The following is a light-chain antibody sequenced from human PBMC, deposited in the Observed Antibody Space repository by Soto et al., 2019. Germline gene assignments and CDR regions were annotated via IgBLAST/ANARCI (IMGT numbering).Light chain of an antibody. CDR3: QQYNNWGLS. V-gene: IGKV3D-15*01. CDR1: ENVGTN. J-gene: IGKJ4*01. CDR2: GSS. Sequence: IVMTQSPATLSVSPGDEVTLSCRASENVGTNLAWYQQKPGQAPGLLIYGSSTRATGIPATFSGSGSGTEFTLTICSLQSEESAIYYCQQYNNWGLSFGGGTQVDIK.